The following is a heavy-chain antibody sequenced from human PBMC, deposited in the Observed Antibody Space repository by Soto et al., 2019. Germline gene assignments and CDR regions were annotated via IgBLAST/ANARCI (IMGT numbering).Heavy chain of an antibody. J-gene: IGHJ6*02. V-gene: IGHV1-24*01. Sequence: ASVKVSCKVSGYTLTELFMHWVRQAPGKGLEWMGGFDPEDGETIYAQKFQGRVTMTEDTSTDTAYMELSSLRSEDTAVYYCATTGSNCSSTSCYPPPRLSGVDVWGQGTTVTVSS. CDR1: GYTLTELF. CDR2: FDPEDGET. CDR3: ATTGSNCSSTSCYPPPRLSGVDV. D-gene: IGHD2-2*01.